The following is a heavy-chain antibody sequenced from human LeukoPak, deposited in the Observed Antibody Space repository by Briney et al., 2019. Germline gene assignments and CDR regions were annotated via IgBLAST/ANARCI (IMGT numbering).Heavy chain of an antibody. J-gene: IGHJ4*02. Sequence: PSETLSLTCTVSGGSISSGGYYWSWIRQHPGKGLEWIGYIYYSGSTYYNPSLKSRVTISVDTSKNQFSLKLSSVTAADTAVYYCARLSVGSSWFFDYRGQGTLVTVSS. CDR3: ARLSVGSSWFFDY. CDR1: GGSISSGGYY. D-gene: IGHD6-13*01. V-gene: IGHV4-31*03. CDR2: IYYSGST.